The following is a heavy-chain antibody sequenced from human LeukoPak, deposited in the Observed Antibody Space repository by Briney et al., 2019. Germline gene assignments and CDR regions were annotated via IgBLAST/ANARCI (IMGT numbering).Heavy chain of an antibody. CDR3: ASNDFWSGSPRGY. V-gene: IGHV4-34*01. CDR2: INHSGST. J-gene: IGHJ4*02. D-gene: IGHD3-3*01. Sequence: PSETLSLTCAVYGGSFSGYYWSWIRQPPGKGLEGIGEINHSGSTNYNPSLKSRVTISVDTSKNQFSLKLSSVTAADTAVYYCASNDFWSGSPRGYWGQGTLVTVSS. CDR1: GGSFSGYY.